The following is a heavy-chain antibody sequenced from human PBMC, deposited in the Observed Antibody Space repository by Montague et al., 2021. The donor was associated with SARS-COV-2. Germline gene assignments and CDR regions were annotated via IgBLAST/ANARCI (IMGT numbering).Heavy chain of an antibody. CDR2: IDWDDDK. J-gene: IGHJ6*02. CDR1: GFSLSTSGMC. D-gene: IGHD3-9*01. CDR3: ARTFYDILTGTLGGMDV. Sequence: PALVKPTQTLTLTCTFSGFSLSTSGMCVSWMRQPPGKALEWLARIDWDDDKYYSTSLKTRLTISKDTSKNQMVLTMTNMDPVDTATYYCARTFYDILTGTLGGMDVWGQGTTVTVSS. V-gene: IGHV2-70*11.